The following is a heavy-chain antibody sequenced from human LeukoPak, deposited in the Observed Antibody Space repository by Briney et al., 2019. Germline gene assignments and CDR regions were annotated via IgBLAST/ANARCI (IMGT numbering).Heavy chain of an antibody. Sequence: GGSLRLSCAASGFIFSTYEMNWVRQAPGKGLEWLSYISYSGRTIYYADSVKGRFTISRDNAKNSLYLQMNSLRAEDTAVYYCARIILTGYPSLDYWGQGTLVTVSS. CDR1: GFIFSTYE. CDR2: ISYSGRTI. J-gene: IGHJ4*02. V-gene: IGHV3-48*03. D-gene: IGHD3-9*01. CDR3: ARIILTGYPSLDY.